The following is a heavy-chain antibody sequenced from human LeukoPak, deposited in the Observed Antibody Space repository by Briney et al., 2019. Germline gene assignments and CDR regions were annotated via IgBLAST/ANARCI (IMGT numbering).Heavy chain of an antibody. J-gene: IGHJ4*02. Sequence: GRSLRLSCAASGFTFDVYAMHWVRQAPGKGLEWVSGISWNSGSIGYADSVKGRFTISRDNAKNSLYPQMNSLRAEDTALYYCAKGLWSGYYHKFDYWGQGTLVTVSS. D-gene: IGHD3-3*01. CDR3: AKGLWSGYYHKFDY. CDR2: ISWNSGSI. CDR1: GFTFDVYA. V-gene: IGHV3-9*01.